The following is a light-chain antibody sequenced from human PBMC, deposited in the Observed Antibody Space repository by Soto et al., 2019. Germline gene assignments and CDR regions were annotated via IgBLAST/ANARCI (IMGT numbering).Light chain of an antibody. CDR1: QSVPKNY. CDR2: DAS. Sequence: EIVLTQSPGTLSLSPGERATLSCRASQSVPKNYLAWYQQAPGQAPRLLVHDASIRATGIPDRFSGGGSGTDFTLTISRLEPEDFAVYYCHQYANYPQTFGQGTKVEIK. J-gene: IGKJ1*01. CDR3: HQYANYPQT. V-gene: IGKV3-20*01.